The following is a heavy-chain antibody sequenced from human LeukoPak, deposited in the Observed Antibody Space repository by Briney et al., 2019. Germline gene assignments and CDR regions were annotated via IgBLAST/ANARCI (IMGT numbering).Heavy chain of an antibody. CDR1: GLTFSNYA. Sequence: GGSLRLSCAASGLTFSNYAMSWVRLAPGKGLEWVSSISGSGGSTYYADSVKGRFSISRDNSKNTVYLQMNSLRVEDTAIFYCVRGGQNFDFWRFAYWGEGTLVTVSS. CDR2: ISGSGGST. D-gene: IGHD3-3*01. V-gene: IGHV3-23*01. CDR3: VRGGQNFDFWRFAY. J-gene: IGHJ4*02.